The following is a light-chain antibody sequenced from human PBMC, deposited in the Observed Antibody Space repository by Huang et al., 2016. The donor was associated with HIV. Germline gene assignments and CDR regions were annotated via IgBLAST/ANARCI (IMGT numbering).Light chain of an antibody. CDR3: QQYDNLPFT. CDR1: QDISNY. Sequence: DIQMTQSPSSLSASVGDRVTITCQASQDISNYLNWYQQKPGEAPKLLIYDASNLETGVPSRFSGSGSGTYFTLTISSLQPEDIATYYCQQYDNLPFTFGPGTKVNIK. V-gene: IGKV1-33*01. J-gene: IGKJ3*01. CDR2: DAS.